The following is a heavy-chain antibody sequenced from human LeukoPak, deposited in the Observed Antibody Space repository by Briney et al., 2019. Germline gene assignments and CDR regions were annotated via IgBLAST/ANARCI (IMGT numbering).Heavy chain of an antibody. D-gene: IGHD5-18*01. J-gene: IGHJ6*02. V-gene: IGHV1-3*01. Sequence: GASVKVSCTASGYVFTNFAIHWVRQAPGQRLEWMGWIDAGNGNAKYSRKFQGRVIITRDTSASTVYMELSSLRSEDTALYYCARKGYRDYHGMDVWGQGTTVTVSS. CDR3: ARKGYRDYHGMDV. CDR1: GYVFTNFA. CDR2: IDAGNGNA.